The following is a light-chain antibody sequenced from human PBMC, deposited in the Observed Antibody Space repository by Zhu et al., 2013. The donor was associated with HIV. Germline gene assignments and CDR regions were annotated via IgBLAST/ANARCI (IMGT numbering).Light chain of an antibody. Sequence: DIQMTQSPSSLSASVGDRVTITCRASQNINNLLNWYQQKPGKAPKVLIYAASSLQSGVPSRFSGSGSGTDFSLTISSLQPEDFATYYCQQSYSTLALSFGEGPRWRSN. V-gene: IGKV1-39*01. J-gene: IGKJ4*01. CDR1: QNINNL. CDR2: AAS. CDR3: QQSYSTLALS.